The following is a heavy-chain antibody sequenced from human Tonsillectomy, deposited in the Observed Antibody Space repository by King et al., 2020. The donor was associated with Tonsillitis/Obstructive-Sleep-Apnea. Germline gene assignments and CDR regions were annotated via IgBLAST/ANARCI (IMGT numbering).Heavy chain of an antibody. CDR2: VYWGDDK. J-gene: IGHJ4*02. Sequence: TLKESGPTLVKPTQTLTLTCTFSEFSLSASGVGVGWIRQPPGKALEWLALVYWGDDKRYSTSLKSRLTITKDNPQNQVVLTMTNMDRVDTGTYYCTHTRKYCSGGSCYFVYWGQGTLVTVYS. CDR1: EFSLSASGVG. V-gene: IGHV2-5*02. D-gene: IGHD2-15*01. CDR3: THTRKYCSGGSCYFVY.